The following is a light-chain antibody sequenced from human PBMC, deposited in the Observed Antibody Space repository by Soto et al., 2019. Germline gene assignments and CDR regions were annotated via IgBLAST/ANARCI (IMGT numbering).Light chain of an antibody. J-gene: IGKJ4*01. CDR1: QSIGSY. Sequence: DIQMTQSPSSLSASVGESVSISCRASQSIGSYLNWYQHKPGKAPKILISGTSSLQTGVPPRFGGRGSGIHFTLTISSLQPEDFATYYCQQTYSVPPTFGGGSNLEI. CDR2: GTS. CDR3: QQTYSVPPT. V-gene: IGKV1-39*01.